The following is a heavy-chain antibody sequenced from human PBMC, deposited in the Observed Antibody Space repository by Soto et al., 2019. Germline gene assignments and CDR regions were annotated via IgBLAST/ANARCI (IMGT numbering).Heavy chain of an antibody. D-gene: IGHD2-15*01. J-gene: IGHJ3*02. Sequence: SETLSLTCTVSGGSFSSTTYYWGWIRQPPGKGLEWVGNIYYSGSTYYNPSLKSRVTISLDTSKSQFSLRLSSVTAADTAVYYCANTLLGYCSGGTCYYGFDIWGQGTMVTVSS. CDR3: ANTLLGYCSGGTCYYGFDI. CDR1: GGSFSSTTYY. CDR2: IYYSGST. V-gene: IGHV4-39*01.